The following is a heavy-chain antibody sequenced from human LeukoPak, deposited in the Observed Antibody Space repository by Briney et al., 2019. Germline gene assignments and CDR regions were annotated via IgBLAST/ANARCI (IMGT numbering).Heavy chain of an antibody. CDR3: ARRSGVTALDY. Sequence: GGSLRLSCAASGFTVSSNYMSWVRQAPGKGLEWVSVIYSGGSTYYADSVKGRFTISRDNSKNTLYLQMNSLRAEDTAVYYCARRSGVTALDYWGQGTLVTVSS. D-gene: IGHD2-21*02. CDR1: GFTVSSNY. V-gene: IGHV3-66*04. CDR2: IYSGGST. J-gene: IGHJ4*02.